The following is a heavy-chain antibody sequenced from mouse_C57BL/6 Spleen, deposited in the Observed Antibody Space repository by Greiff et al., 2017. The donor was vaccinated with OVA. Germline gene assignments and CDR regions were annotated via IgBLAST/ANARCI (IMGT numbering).Heavy chain of an antibody. Sequence: QVQLQESGPGLVQPSQSLYMTCTVSGFSLTSYGVHWVRQPPGQGLEWLGVIGRGGSTDYNAAFISRLSIIKDNSKSKVFFKMNSLQADETAVYYCAKMGVWDYVMDYWGQGTSVTVSS. V-gene: IGHV2-4*01. CDR2: IGRGGST. D-gene: IGHD2-10*02. CDR3: AKMGVWDYVMDY. CDR1: GFSLTSYG. J-gene: IGHJ4*01.